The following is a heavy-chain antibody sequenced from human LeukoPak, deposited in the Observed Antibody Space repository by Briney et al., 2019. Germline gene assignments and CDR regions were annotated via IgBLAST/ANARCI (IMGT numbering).Heavy chain of an antibody. CDR1: GGSISSYY. D-gene: IGHD4-23*01. CDR2: IYYSGST. V-gene: IGHV4-59*12. J-gene: IGHJ3*02. Sequence: SETLSLTCTVSGGSISSYYWSWIRQPPGKGLEWIGYIYYSGSTYYNPSLKSRVTISVDTSKNQFSLKLSSVTAADTAVYYCARVRWIAFDIWGQGTMVTVSS. CDR3: ARVRWIAFDI.